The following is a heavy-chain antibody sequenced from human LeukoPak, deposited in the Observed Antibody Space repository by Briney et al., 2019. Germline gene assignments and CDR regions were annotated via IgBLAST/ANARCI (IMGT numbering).Heavy chain of an antibody. D-gene: IGHD4-11*01. CDR1: GFIFSNYA. V-gene: IGHV3-23*01. J-gene: IGHJ4*02. CDR2: ISGGGGGT. CDR3: AKSVEHSNYRKFHD. Sequence: GGSLRLSCAASGFIFSNYAMSWVRQAPGKGPEWVSGISGGGGGTYYADSVKGRFTISRANSKNTLYLQMKRLRVDDTAVYYCAKSVEHSNYRKFHDWGQGTLVTVSS.